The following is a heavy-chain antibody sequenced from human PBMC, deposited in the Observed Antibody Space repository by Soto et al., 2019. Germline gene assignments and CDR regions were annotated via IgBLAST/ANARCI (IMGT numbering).Heavy chain of an antibody. CDR1: GYTFTSYA. CDR3: ARDREGGTSYYDFWSGEPQYYYYGMDV. V-gene: IGHV1-3*01. D-gene: IGHD3-3*01. Sequence: ASVKVSCKASGYTFTSYAMHWVRQAPGQRLEWMGWINAGNGNTKYSQRFQGRVTITRDTSASTAYMELSSLRSEDTAVYYCARDREGGTSYYDFWSGEPQYYYYGMDVWGQGTTVTVSS. CDR2: INAGNGNT. J-gene: IGHJ6*02.